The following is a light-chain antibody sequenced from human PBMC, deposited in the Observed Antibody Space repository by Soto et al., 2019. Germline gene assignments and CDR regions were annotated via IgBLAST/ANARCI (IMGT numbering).Light chain of an antibody. V-gene: IGKV3-20*01. CDR3: QQYGSSLTWT. CDR2: GSS. Sequence: EIVLTQSPGTLSLSPGERATLSCRASQSVSSSYLAWYQQKPGQAPSLLIYGSSSRATGIPDRFSGSGSGTDFTLTISRLDPKDFAVYYCQQYGSSLTWTFGQGTKVEIK. CDR1: QSVSSSY. J-gene: IGKJ1*01.